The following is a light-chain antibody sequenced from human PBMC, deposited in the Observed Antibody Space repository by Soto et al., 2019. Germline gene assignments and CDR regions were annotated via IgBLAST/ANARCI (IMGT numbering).Light chain of an antibody. J-gene: IGLJ1*01. CDR3: ATWDDSLNGFYV. CDR2: RNN. Sequence: QSVLTQPPSASWTPGQGVTISCSGSTSNIGSNYVYWYQQPPGTAPKLLIYRNNQRPSGVPDRFSGSKSGNSASLAISGLRSDDEADYFCATWDDSLNGFYVFGTGTKVTV. CDR1: TSNIGSNY. V-gene: IGLV1-47*01.